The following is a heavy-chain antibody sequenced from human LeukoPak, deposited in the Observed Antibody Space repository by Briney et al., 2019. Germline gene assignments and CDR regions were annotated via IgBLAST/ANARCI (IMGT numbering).Heavy chain of an antibody. CDR1: GGSISSYY. J-gene: IGHJ4*02. CDR3: ARRPYGTGWRFDF. CDR2: IYYSGST. Sequence: SETLSLTCTVSGGSISSYYWSWIRQPPGKGLEWIGYIYYSGSTNYNPSLKSRVTISVDTSESQFSLRLSSVTAADTAVYYCARRPYGTGWRFDFWGQGTLVTVSS. V-gene: IGHV4-59*08. D-gene: IGHD7-27*01.